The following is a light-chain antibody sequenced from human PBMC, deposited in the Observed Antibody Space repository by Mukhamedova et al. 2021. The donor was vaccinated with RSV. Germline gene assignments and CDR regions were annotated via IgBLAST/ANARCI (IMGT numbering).Light chain of an antibody. CDR1: QGIRVD. Sequence: VTITCRASQGIRVDLAWYQQEPGKAPKLLIYGASNLQTGVPSRFSGGGSGTDFTLTITSLQPEDFSTYYCLHDYNYPRTFGQGTK. V-gene: IGKV1-6*01. CDR3: LHDYNYPRT. J-gene: IGKJ1*01. CDR2: GAS.